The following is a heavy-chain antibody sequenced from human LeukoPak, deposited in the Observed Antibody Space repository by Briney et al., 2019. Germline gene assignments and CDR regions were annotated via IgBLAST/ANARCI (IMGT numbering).Heavy chain of an antibody. CDR3: ARAMRDGYNYPYYFDY. CDR2: ISSSSSTI. J-gene: IGHJ4*02. CDR1: GFTFSS. D-gene: IGHD5-24*01. Sequence: PGGSLRLSCAASGFTFSSMNWVRQAPGKGLEWVSYISSSSSTIYYADSVKGRFTISRDNAKNSLYLQMNSLRAEDTAVYYCARAMRDGYNYPYYFDYWGQGTLVTVSS. V-gene: IGHV3-48*04.